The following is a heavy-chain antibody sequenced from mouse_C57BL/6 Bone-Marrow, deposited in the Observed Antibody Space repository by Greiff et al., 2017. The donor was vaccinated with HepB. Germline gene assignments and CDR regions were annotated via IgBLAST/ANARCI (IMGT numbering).Heavy chain of an antibody. V-gene: IGHV3-6*01. CDR1: GYSITSGYY. Sequence: EVQLVESGPGLVKPSQSLSLTRSVTGYSITSGYYWNWIRQFPGNKLEWMGYISYDGSNNYNPSLKNRISITRDTSKNQFFLKLNSVTTEDTATYYCARGFYYDYGYFDYWGQGTTLTVSS. J-gene: IGHJ2*01. CDR2: ISYDGSN. D-gene: IGHD2-4*01. CDR3: ARGFYYDYGYFDY.